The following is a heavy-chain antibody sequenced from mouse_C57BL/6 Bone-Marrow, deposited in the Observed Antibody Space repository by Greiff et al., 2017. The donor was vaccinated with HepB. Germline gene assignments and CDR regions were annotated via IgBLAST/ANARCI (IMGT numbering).Heavy chain of an antibody. Sequence: VQLQQSGPELVKPGASVKIPCKASGYTFTDYNMDWVKQSHGKSLEWIGDINPNNGGTIYNQKFKGKATLTVDKSSSTAYMELRSLTSEDTAVYYCARRRIYYDLYYFDYWGQGTTLTVSS. D-gene: IGHD2-4*01. V-gene: IGHV1-18*01. CDR3: ARRRIYYDLYYFDY. CDR1: GYTFTDYN. CDR2: INPNNGGT. J-gene: IGHJ2*01.